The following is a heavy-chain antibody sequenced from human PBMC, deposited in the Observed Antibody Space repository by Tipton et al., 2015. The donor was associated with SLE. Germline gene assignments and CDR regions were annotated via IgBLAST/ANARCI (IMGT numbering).Heavy chain of an antibody. CDR1: GGSITDYY. CDR3: ARDRVATIVPPRHLFDI. CDR2: IYYSGST. V-gene: IGHV4-31*03. Sequence: LRLSCTVSGGSITDYYWSWIRQHPGKGLEWIGYIYYSGSTDYNPSLKSRVIISVDTSKNQFSLKLDSVTAADTAIYYCARDRVATIVPPRHLFDIWGHGALVTVSS. J-gene: IGHJ3*02. D-gene: IGHD5-12*01.